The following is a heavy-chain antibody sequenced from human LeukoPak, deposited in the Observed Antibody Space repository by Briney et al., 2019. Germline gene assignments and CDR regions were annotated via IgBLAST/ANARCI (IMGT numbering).Heavy chain of an antibody. J-gene: IGHJ2*01. CDR2: ISASGDDG. CDR3: AREGFCGGGGCNWYFDL. V-gene: IGHV3-48*03. Sequence: GGFLRLSCAASGFKLRNFEVNWVRQAPGKGLEWVAYISASGDDGYYADSVEGRFSVSRDNAKDSLFLQMNNLTPEDTAVYYCAREGFCGGGGCNWYFDLWGRGTLVTVSS. CDR1: GFKLRNFE. D-gene: IGHD2-15*01.